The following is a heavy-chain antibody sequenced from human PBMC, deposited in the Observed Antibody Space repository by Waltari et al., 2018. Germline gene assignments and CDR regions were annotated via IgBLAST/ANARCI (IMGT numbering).Heavy chain of an antibody. J-gene: IGHJ6*03. V-gene: IGHV3-30-3*01. CDR3: ARVFRELGFGYYMDV. CDR1: GFTFGDYD. CDR2: LSYAGDDE. Sequence: QVQLVESGGGVVQPGRSLRLSCAASGFTFGDYDVYWVRQAPGKGLEGVAFLSYAGDDEYYPDSVKGRFTIARDNSKNTLYLQMTSLRADDTAFYFCARVFRELGFGYYMDVWGKGTTVTISS. D-gene: IGHD3-10*01.